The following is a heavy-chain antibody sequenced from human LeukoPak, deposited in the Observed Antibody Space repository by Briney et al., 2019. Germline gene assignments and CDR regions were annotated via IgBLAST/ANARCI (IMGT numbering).Heavy chain of an antibody. CDR1: GFTFSSNW. D-gene: IGHD1-26*01. CDR3: ARAGEGLLAYSFDI. Sequence: GGSLRLSCAASGFTFSSNWMHWVRQGPGKGLVWVSRINSDGSGTSSADSVKGRFTISRDNAKNTRYLQMNSLRAEDTAVYYCARAGEGLLAYSFDIWGQGKMVTVSS. J-gene: IGHJ3*02. V-gene: IGHV3-74*01. CDR2: INSDGSGT.